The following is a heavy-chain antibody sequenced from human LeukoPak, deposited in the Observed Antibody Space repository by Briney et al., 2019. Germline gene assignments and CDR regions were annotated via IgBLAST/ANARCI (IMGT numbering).Heavy chain of an antibody. D-gene: IGHD6-6*01. CDR3: ARGRFSSSYGHADC. CDR2: INPNSGGT. Sequence: GASVKVSCKASGYTFTGYYMHWVRQAPGQGLEWMGWINPNSGGTNYAQKFQGRVTMTRDTSISTAYMELSRLRSDDTAVYYCARGRFSSSYGHADCWGQGTLVTVSS. J-gene: IGHJ4*02. CDR1: GYTFTGYY. V-gene: IGHV1-2*02.